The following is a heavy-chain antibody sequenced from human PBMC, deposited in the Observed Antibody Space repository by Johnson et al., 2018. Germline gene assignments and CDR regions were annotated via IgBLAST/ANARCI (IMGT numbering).Heavy chain of an antibody. V-gene: IGHV3-7*01. J-gene: IGHJ1*01. CDR1: GFSFSRYW. Sequence: EVQLVETGGGLVQPGGSLRLSCAASGFSFSRYWMSWVRQAPGKGLEWVANIKQDGSEKYYVDSVKGRFTISRDNAKNSVYRQMNSLRAEDTAVYYCASGYYDSSGYFSEYFQHWGQGTLVTVSS. CDR2: IKQDGSEK. D-gene: IGHD3-22*01. CDR3: ASGYYDSSGYFSEYFQH.